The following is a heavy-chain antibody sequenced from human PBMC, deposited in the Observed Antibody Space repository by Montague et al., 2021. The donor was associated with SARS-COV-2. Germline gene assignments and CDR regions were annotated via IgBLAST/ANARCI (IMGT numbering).Heavy chain of an antibody. CDR1: GFSLISDGVG. CDR3: AHSLLFASLVGFDS. V-gene: IGHV2-5*01. CDR2: IFWNDDK. J-gene: IGHJ4*02. Sequence: PALVKPTQTFTLTCTFFGFSLISDGVGVGWIRQPPGKALEWLALIFWNDDKRYNSSLKNRLTVTKDTSKNQVVLTMTNMDPLDTGTYYCAHSLLFASLVGFDSWGQGTLVTVAS. D-gene: IGHD2-8*02.